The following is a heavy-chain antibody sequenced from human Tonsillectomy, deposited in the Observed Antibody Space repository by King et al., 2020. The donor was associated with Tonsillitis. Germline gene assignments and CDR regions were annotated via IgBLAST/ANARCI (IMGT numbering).Heavy chain of an antibody. J-gene: IGHJ3*02. CDR3: AKDWGSKGVVITHDAFDI. V-gene: IGHV3-23*04. Sequence: VQLVESGGGLVQPGGSLRLSCAASGFTFSSYAMSWVRQAPGKGLEWVSAISGSGGSTYYADSVKGRFTISSDNSKNTLYLQMNSLRAEDTAVYYCAKDWGSKGVVITHDAFDIWGQGTMVTVSS. CDR1: GFTFSSYA. D-gene: IGHD3-22*01. CDR2: ISGSGGST.